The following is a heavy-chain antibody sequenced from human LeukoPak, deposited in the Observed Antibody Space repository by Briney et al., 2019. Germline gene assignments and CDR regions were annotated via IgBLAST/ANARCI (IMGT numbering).Heavy chain of an antibody. J-gene: IGHJ4*02. CDR3: GRGGYSVIDY. D-gene: IGHD5-18*01. V-gene: IGHV4-59*08. CDR2: IFYTGST. CDR1: SGSVSSYY. Sequence: KPSETLSLTCTVSSGSVSSYYWTWIPQPPGKGLEWIGYIFYTGSTNYNPSLKSRVTMSVDTSKNQFSLKLSSVTAADTAVYYCGRGGYSVIDYWGQGTLVTVSS.